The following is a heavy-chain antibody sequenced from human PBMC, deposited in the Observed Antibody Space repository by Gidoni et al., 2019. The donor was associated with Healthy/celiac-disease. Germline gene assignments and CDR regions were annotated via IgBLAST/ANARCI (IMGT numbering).Heavy chain of an antibody. CDR2: FDPEDGET. CDR3: ATDPWGYCSGGSCPPRIIR. Sequence: QVQLVQSGAEVKKPGASVKVSCKVSGYTLTELSMPWGRQAPGKGLEWMGGFDPEDGETIYAQKFQGRVTMTEDTSTDTAYMELSSLRSEDTAVYYCATDPWGYCSGGSCPPRIIRWGQGTLVTVSS. J-gene: IGHJ4*02. CDR1: GYTLTELS. D-gene: IGHD2-15*01. V-gene: IGHV1-24*01.